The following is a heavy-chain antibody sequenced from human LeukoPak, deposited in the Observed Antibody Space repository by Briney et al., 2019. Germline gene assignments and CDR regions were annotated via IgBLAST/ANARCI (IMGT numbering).Heavy chain of an antibody. J-gene: IGHJ6*03. CDR3: ARDGCSGGSCYPGYYYYYMDV. V-gene: IGHV4-4*07. Sequence: PSETLSLTCTVSGGSISSYYWSWIRQPAGKGLEWIGRIYTSGSTNYNPSLKSRVTISVDTSKNQFSLKLSSVTAADTAVYYCARDGCSGGSCYPGYYYYYMDVWGKGTTVTISS. CDR1: GGSISSYY. D-gene: IGHD2-15*01. CDR2: IYTSGST.